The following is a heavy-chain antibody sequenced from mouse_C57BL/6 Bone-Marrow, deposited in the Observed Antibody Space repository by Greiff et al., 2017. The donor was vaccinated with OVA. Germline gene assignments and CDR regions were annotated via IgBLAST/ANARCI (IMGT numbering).Heavy chain of an antibody. CDR2: IHPNSGST. D-gene: IGHD2-5*01. CDR1: GYTFTSYW. V-gene: IGHV1-64*01. J-gene: IGHJ2*01. Sequence: QVQLQQPGAELVKPGASVKLSCKASGYTFTSYWMHWVKQRPGQGLEWIGMIHPNSGSTNYNEKFKSKATLTVDKSSSTAYMQLSSLTSEDSAVYYCARGRTYYSNLFDYWGQGTTLTVSS. CDR3: ARGRTYYSNLFDY.